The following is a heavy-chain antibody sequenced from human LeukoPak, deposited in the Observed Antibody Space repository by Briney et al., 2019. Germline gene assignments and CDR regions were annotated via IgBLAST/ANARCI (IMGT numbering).Heavy chain of an antibody. CDR3: TRVGYIDEGIDY. D-gene: IGHD5-24*01. CDR1: GFSFGSYW. CDR2: INGDGSST. V-gene: IGHV3-74*01. Sequence: GGSLRLSCTASGFSFGSYWMHWVRQAPGKGLVWVSRINGDGSSTSYADSEKGRFTISRDNAKNSLYLQINSLRAEDTAIYYCTRVGYIDEGIDYWGQGTLVTVSS. J-gene: IGHJ4*02.